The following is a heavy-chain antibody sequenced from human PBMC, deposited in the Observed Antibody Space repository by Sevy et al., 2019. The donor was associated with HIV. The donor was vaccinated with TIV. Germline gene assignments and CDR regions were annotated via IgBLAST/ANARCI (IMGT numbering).Heavy chain of an antibody. CDR1: GGSISSSSYY. D-gene: IGHD1-26*01. Sequence: SETLSLTCTVSGGSISSSSYYWGWIRQPPGKGLEWIGSIYYSGSTYYNPSLKSRVTISVATSKNQFSLKLSSVTAADTAVYYCARLRGGSYYRYFDYWGQGTLVTVSS. CDR2: IYYSGST. J-gene: IGHJ4*02. V-gene: IGHV4-39*01. CDR3: ARLRGGSYYRYFDY.